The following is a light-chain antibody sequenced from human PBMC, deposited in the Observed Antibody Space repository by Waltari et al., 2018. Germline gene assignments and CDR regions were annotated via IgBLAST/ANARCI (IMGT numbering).Light chain of an antibody. Sequence: QSALTQPASVSGSPGQSITISCTGTSSDVGGYNYVSWYQQHPGKAPKLMIYDVSKRPSGVSNHFSGSKSGNTASLTISGLQAEDEADYYCSSYTSSSIVVFGGGTKLTVL. CDR3: SSYTSSSIVV. CDR1: SSDVGGYNY. V-gene: IGLV2-14*01. CDR2: DVS. J-gene: IGLJ2*01.